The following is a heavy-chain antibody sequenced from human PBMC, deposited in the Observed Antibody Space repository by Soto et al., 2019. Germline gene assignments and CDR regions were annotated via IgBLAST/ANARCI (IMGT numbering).Heavy chain of an antibody. CDR1: GGSVSSGSYY. D-gene: IGHD6-19*01. J-gene: IGHJ3*02. CDR2: IYYSGST. Sequence: SETLSLTCTVSGGSVSSGSYYWSWIRQPPGKGLEWIGYIYYSGSTNYNPSLKSRVTVSVDTSKNQFSLKLSSVTAADTAVYYCARDRSEGYSSGWYDAFDIWGQGTMVTVSS. V-gene: IGHV4-61*01. CDR3: ARDRSEGYSSGWYDAFDI.